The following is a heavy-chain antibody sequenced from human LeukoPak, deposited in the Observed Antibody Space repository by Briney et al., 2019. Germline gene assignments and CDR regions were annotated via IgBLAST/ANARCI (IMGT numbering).Heavy chain of an antibody. D-gene: IGHD3-3*01. J-gene: IGHJ4*02. V-gene: IGHV3-30*03. Sequence: GGSLRLSCEPTGFTFSNYWMHWVRQAPGKGLEWVAVISYDGSNKYYADSMKGRFTISRDNSKNTLYLQMNSLRAEDTAVYYCASATIFEVVIYYWGQGTLVTVSS. CDR2: ISYDGSNK. CDR3: ASATIFEVVIYY. CDR1: GFTFSNYW.